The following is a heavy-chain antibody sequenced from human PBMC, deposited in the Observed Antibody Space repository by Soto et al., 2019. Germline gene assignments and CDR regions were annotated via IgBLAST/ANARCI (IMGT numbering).Heavy chain of an antibody. CDR3: ARELTKPFFLWFDP. V-gene: IGHV4-39*02. CDR2: IYYSGST. D-gene: IGHD3-3*02. J-gene: IGHJ5*02. CDR1: GGSISSSSYY. Sequence: SETLSLTCTVSGGSISSSSYYWGWIRQPPGKGLEWIGSIYYSGSTYYNPSLKSRVTISVDTSKNQFSLKLSSVTAADTAVYYCARELTKPFFLWFDPWGQGTLVTVSS.